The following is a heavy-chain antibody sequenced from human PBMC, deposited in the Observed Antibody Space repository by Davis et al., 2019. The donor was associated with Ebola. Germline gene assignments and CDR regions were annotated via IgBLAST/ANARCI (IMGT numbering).Heavy chain of an antibody. Sequence: AASVKVSCKASGGTFSNYAISWVRQAPGQGLEWMGGIIPIFGTANYAQKFQGRVTITADESTSTAYMELSSLRSEDTAVYYCARIAVAGTASGRSYYYYGMDVWGKGTTVTVSS. CDR1: GGTFSNYA. V-gene: IGHV1-69*13. J-gene: IGHJ6*04. D-gene: IGHD6-19*01. CDR3: ARIAVAGTASGRSYYYYGMDV. CDR2: IIPIFGTA.